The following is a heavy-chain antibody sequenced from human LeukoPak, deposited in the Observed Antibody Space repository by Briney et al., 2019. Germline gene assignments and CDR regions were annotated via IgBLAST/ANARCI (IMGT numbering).Heavy chain of an antibody. CDR2: ISAYNGNT. CDR3: AADGEKYVDDSSGYYYYYYMDV. V-gene: IGHV1-18*01. CDR1: GGTFSSYA. J-gene: IGHJ6*03. Sequence: ASVKVSCKASGGTFSSYAISWVRQAPGQGLEWMGWISAYNGNTNYAQKLQGRVTMTTDTSTSTAYMELSSLRSEDTAVYYCAADGEKYVDDSSGYYYYYYMDVWGKGTTVTVS. D-gene: IGHD3-22*01.